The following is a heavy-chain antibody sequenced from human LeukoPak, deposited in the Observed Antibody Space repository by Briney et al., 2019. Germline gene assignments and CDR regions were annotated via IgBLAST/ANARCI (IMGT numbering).Heavy chain of an antibody. CDR3: ARDLYRSSGIAAAGTTTNYYYYGMDV. V-gene: IGHV3-30*04. CDR1: GFTFSSYA. J-gene: IGHJ6*02. Sequence: HPGGSLRLSCAASGFTFSSYAMHWVRQAPGKGLEWVAVISYDGSNKYYADSVKGRFTISRDNSKNTLYLQMNRLRAEDTAVYYCARDLYRSSGIAAAGTTTNYYYYGMDVWGQGTTVTVSS. CDR2: ISYDGSNK. D-gene: IGHD6-13*01.